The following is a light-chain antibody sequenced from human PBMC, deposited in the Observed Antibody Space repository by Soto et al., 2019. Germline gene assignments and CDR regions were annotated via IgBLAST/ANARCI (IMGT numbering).Light chain of an antibody. V-gene: IGKV3D-15*01. J-gene: IGKJ5*01. CDR3: QQHTQWPIT. CDR1: QSVNSN. Sequence: EVVMTQSPATLSVSPGERATLSCRASQSVNSNYLAWYQQKPGQPPRLLIYGISTRATGIPDRFSASGSGTEFTLTISSLQPEDFANYYCQQHTQWPITFGQGTRLEMK. CDR2: GIS.